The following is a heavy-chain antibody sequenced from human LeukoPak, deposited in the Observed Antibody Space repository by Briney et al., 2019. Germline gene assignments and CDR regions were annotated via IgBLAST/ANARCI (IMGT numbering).Heavy chain of an antibody. CDR3: AKHRDTSGWRYFDY. J-gene: IGHJ4*02. CDR1: GFTFSNYG. D-gene: IGHD6-19*01. CDR2: ISYDGSNT. Sequence: GRSLRLSCAASGFTFSNYGMHWVRQAPGKGLEWVAVISYDGSNTYYADSVKGRFTISRDNSKNTLYLQMNSLRTEDTALFYCAKHRDTSGWRYFDYWGQGTLVTVSS. V-gene: IGHV3-30*18.